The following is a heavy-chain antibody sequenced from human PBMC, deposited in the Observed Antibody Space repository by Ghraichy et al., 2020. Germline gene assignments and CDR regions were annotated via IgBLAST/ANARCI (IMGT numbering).Heavy chain of an antibody. J-gene: IGHJ4*02. D-gene: IGHD6-19*01. CDR1: GYTFISYA. V-gene: IGHV1-3*01. Sequence: ASVKVSCKASGYTFISYALHWVRQAPGQRLEWMGWIIAGNGNTQYAQKFQGRVTITRGTSPSTAYMELSSLRSEDTAVYYCARLSRVHSSGWYYFDYWGQGTMVTVSS. CDR2: IIAGNGNT. CDR3: ARLSRVHSSGWYYFDY.